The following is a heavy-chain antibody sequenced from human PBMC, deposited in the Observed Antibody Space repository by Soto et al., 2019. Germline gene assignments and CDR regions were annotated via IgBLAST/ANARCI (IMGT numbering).Heavy chain of an antibody. V-gene: IGHV1-46*03. J-gene: IGHJ4*02. CDR3: ATTSRFDWSKFDY. D-gene: IGHD3-9*01. CDR1: GYTFTSYY. CDR2: INPSGGST. Sequence: QVQLVQSGAEVKKPGASVKVSCKASGYTFTSYYMHWVRQAPGQGLEWMGIINPSGGSTSYAQKFKGRVTMTRDTSTSTVYMELSSLRSEDTAVYYCATTSRFDWSKFDYWGQGTLVTVSS.